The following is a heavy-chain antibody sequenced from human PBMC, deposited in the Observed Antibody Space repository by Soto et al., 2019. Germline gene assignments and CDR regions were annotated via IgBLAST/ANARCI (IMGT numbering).Heavy chain of an antibody. Sequence: GWSLRLSCAASGFTFSSYSMNWVRQAPGKGLEWVSSISSSSSYIYYADSVKGRFTISRDNAKNSLYLQMNSLRAEDTAVYYCARDSPVGDYFDYWGQGTLVTVSS. V-gene: IGHV3-21*01. J-gene: IGHJ4*02. CDR3: ARDSPVGDYFDY. CDR2: ISSSSSYI. D-gene: IGHD3-10*01. CDR1: GFTFSSYS.